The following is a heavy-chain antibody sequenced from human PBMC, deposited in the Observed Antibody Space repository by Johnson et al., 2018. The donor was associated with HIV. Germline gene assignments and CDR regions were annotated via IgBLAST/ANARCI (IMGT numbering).Heavy chain of an antibody. CDR3: AKDAGIAVAEGAFDI. CDR2: ISYDGSNK. V-gene: IGHV3-30*04. J-gene: IGHJ3*02. CDR1: GFTFSSYA. Sequence: QVQLVESGGGVVQPGRSLRLSCAASGFTFSSYAMHWVRQAPGKGLEWVAVISYDGSNKYYADSVKGRFTISRANSKNTLYLQMNSLRPEDTAAYYCAKDAGIAVAEGAFDIWGQGTMVTVSS. D-gene: IGHD6-19*01.